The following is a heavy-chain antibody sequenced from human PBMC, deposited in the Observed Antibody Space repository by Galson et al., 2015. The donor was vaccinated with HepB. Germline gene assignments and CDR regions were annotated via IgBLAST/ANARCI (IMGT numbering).Heavy chain of an antibody. D-gene: IGHD1-26*01. J-gene: IGHJ3*02. V-gene: IGHV3-23*01. CDR2: ISAGGSST. CDR1: GFAFRQYI. CDR3: VKDSGSRGGAYDN. Sequence: SLRLSCAASGFAFRQYIMSWVRQAPGKGLVWVSGISAGGSSTYYADSVKGRFAISRADSTNTLYLQVNSLRAESTAVYYCVKDSGSRGGAYDNRGQGTMVTVSS.